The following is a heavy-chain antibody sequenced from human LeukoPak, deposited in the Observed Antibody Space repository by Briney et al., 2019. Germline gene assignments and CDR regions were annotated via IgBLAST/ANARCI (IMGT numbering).Heavy chain of an antibody. CDR2: IYYSGST. V-gene: IGHV4-59*01. CDR1: GGSISSYY. J-gene: IGHJ4*02. Sequence: PSETLSLTCTVSGGSISSYYWSWIRQPPGKGLEWIGYIYYSGSTNYNPSLKSRVTMSVDTSKNQFSLKLSSVTAADTAVYYCAREVDDAFDYWGQGTLVTVSS. D-gene: IGHD1-1*01. CDR3: AREVDDAFDY.